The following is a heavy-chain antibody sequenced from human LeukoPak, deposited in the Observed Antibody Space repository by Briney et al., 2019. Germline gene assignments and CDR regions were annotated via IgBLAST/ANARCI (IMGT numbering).Heavy chain of an antibody. D-gene: IGHD3-3*01. CDR3: ARGGLEWLLSYYYGMDV. V-gene: IGHV3-23*01. CDR1: GFTFRNYA. CDR2: ISGSDGRA. Sequence: GGSLRLSCAASGFTFRNYAMSWVRQAPGKGLEWVSSISGSDGRAFHADSVKGRFTISRDNSKNTLYMQMSSLRAEDTAVYYCARGGLEWLLSYYYGMDVWGQGTTVTVSS. J-gene: IGHJ6*02.